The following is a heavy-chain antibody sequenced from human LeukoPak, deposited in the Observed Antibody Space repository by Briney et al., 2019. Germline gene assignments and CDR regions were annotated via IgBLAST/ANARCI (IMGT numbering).Heavy chain of an antibody. V-gene: IGHV3-23*01. CDR1: GFTFSSYA. D-gene: IGHD3-9*01. Sequence: PGGSLRLSCAASGFTFSSYAMSWVRQAPGKGLQWVSSISGSGGSTYYADSVKGRFTISRDNSKNTLYLQMNSLRAEDTAVYYCAKHIYDILTFFQHWGQGTLVTVCS. J-gene: IGHJ1*01. CDR3: AKHIYDILTFFQH. CDR2: ISGSGGST.